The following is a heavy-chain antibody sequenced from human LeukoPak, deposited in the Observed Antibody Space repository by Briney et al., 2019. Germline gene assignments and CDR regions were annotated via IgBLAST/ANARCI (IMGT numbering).Heavy chain of an antibody. CDR2: INQYGSEK. D-gene: IGHD2-2*03. J-gene: IGHJ4*02. CDR1: GYTFSNYW. CDR3: ASGSGH. Sequence: GGSLRLSCAASGYTFSNYWMRWVRQAPGKGLEWVASINQYGSEKNFVDSVKGRFTISRDNAKNSLYLQMNSLRDEDTAVFYCASGSGHWGQGTLVTVSS. V-gene: IGHV3-7*01.